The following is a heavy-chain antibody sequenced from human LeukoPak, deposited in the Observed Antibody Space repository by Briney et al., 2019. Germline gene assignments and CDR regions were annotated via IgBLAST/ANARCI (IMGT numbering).Heavy chain of an antibody. CDR1: GFTFSTYA. V-gene: IGHV3-23*01. CDR2: ISGSGGST. Sequence: GGSLRLSCAASGFTFSTYAMSWVRLAPGKGLEWVSGISGSGGSTYYADSVKGRFTISRDSSKNTLYLQMNSLRAEDTAVYYCAKDRSVTGKNGGGYYWGQGTLVTVPS. J-gene: IGHJ4*02. D-gene: IGHD1-20*01. CDR3: AKDRSVTGKNGGGYY.